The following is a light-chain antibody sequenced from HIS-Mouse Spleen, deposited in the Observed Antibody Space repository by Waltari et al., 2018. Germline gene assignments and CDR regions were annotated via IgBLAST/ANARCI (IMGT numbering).Light chain of an antibody. CDR1: QSVLYSSNHKNY. Sequence: DIVMTQSPDSLAVSLGERATIHCKSSQSVLYSSNHKNYLAWYQQKPGQPPKLLIYWASTRESGVPDRFSGSGSGTDFTLTISSLQAEDVAVYYCQQYYSTPLTFGQGTKVEIK. CDR2: WAS. V-gene: IGKV4-1*01. J-gene: IGKJ1*01. CDR3: QQYYSTPLT.